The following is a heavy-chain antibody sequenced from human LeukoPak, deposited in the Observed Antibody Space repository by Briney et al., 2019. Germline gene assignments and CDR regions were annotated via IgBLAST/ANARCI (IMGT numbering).Heavy chain of an antibody. J-gene: IGHJ3*02. V-gene: IGHV5-51*01. CDR1: GYSFTNYW. D-gene: IGHD1-26*01. CDR2: IYPGDSDT. CDR3: ARSGRGDAFDI. Sequence: GESPKISCKGSGYSFTNYWIGWVRQMPGKGLEWMGIIYPGDSDTRYSPSFQGQVTISADKSISATYLQWSSLKASDTAMYYCARSGRGDAFDIWGQGTMVTVSS.